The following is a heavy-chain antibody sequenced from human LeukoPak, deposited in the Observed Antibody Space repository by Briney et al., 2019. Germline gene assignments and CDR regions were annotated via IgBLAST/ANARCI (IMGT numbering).Heavy chain of an antibody. CDR1: GFTFSSYA. Sequence: GGSLRLSCAASGFTFSSYAMHWVRQAPGKGLEWVAVISYDGSNKYYADSVKGRFTISRDNSKNTLYLQMNSLRAEDTAVYYCARDPSTVPVVPAAIWGQGTLVTVSS. V-gene: IGHV3-30-3*01. D-gene: IGHD2-2*01. CDR3: ARDPSTVPVVPAAI. J-gene: IGHJ4*02. CDR2: ISYDGSNK.